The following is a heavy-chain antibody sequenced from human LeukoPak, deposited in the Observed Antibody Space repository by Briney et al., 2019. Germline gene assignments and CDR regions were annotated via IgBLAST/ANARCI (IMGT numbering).Heavy chain of an antibody. Sequence: PSETLSLTCTVSGGSISSGGSYWSWIRQHPGKGLEWIGYIYYSGSTYYNPSLKSRVTISVDTSKNQFSLKLSSVTAADTAVYYCARVSYYYDSSGYYHAFDIWGQGTMVTVSS. CDR2: IYYSGST. V-gene: IGHV4-31*03. J-gene: IGHJ3*02. CDR3: ARVSYYYDSSGYYHAFDI. D-gene: IGHD3-22*01. CDR1: GGSISSGGSY.